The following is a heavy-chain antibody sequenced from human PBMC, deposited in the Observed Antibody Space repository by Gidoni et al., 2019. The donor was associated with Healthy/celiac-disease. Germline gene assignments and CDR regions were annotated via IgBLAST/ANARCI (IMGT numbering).Heavy chain of an antibody. CDR1: GGSISSSSYY. Sequence: QLQLQESGPGLVKPSETLSLTCTVSGGSISSSSYYWGWIRQPPGKGLEWIGSIYYSGSTYYNPSLKSRVTISVDTSKNQFSLKLSSVTAADTAVYYCARRDSVTNDFDYWGQGTLVTVSS. J-gene: IGHJ4*02. CDR2: IYYSGST. D-gene: IGHD4-4*01. V-gene: IGHV4-39*01. CDR3: ARRDSVTNDFDY.